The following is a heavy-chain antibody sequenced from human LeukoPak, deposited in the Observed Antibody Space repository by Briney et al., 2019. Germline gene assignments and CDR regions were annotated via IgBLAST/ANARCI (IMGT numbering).Heavy chain of an antibody. CDR2: IFFGGST. CDR3: ARHKNYGGRDSFDI. J-gene: IGHJ3*02. D-gene: IGHD4-23*01. Sequence: SETLSLTCTVSGGSIRSNSDDWGWIRQPPGKGLEWIGSIFFGGSTSYNPSLRSRVTISVDTSKNQFSLEVRSVTATDTAVFFCARHKNYGGRDSFDIWGRGTMITVSS. CDR1: GGSIRSNSDD. V-gene: IGHV4-39*01.